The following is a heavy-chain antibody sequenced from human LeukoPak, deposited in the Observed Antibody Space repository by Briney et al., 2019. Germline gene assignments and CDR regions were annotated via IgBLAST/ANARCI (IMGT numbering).Heavy chain of an antibody. Sequence: PGGSLRLSCAASGFTFSSYAMSWVRQAPGKGREWVSAISGSGGSTYYADSVKGRFTISRDNSKNTLYPQMNSLRAEDTAVYYCAKERTRDYGDYGPLDYWGQGTLVTVSS. V-gene: IGHV3-23*01. CDR2: ISGSGGST. J-gene: IGHJ4*02. CDR1: GFTFSSYA. D-gene: IGHD4-17*01. CDR3: AKERTRDYGDYGPLDY.